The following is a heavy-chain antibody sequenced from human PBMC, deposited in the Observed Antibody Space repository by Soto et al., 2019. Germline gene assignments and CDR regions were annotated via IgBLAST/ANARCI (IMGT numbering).Heavy chain of an antibody. CDR2: IYYSGST. V-gene: IGHV4-39*01. CDR3: ARQGFSEGSWVGDAFDI. D-gene: IGHD6-13*01. CDR1: GGSISSSSYY. Sequence: SETLSLTCTVSGGSISSSSYYWGWIRQPPGKGLEWIVSIYYSGSTYYNPSLKSRVTISVDTSKNQFSLKLSSVTAADTAVYYCARQGFSEGSWVGDAFDIWGQGTMVTVSS. J-gene: IGHJ3*02.